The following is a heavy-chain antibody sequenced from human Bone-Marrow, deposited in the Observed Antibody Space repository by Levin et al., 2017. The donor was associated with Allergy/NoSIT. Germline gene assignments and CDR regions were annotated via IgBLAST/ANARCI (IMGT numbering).Heavy chain of an antibody. J-gene: IGHJ4*02. CDR1: SGSFSGFS. CDR2: INLRGGT. D-gene: IGHD3-3*01. V-gene: IGHV4-34*01. Sequence: NPSETLSLTCNVYSGSFSGFSWTWIRQPPGKGLEWIGEINLRGGTNYNPSLKGRVSISVDTSTSKHLFSLRLNSVTAADTAVYYCARESFIGVDDFRVPDYWGQGALVTVSS. CDR3: ARESFIGVDDFRVPDY.